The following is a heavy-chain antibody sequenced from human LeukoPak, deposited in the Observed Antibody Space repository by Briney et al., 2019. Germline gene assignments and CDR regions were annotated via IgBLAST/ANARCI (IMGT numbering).Heavy chain of an antibody. CDR1: GFSISSQG. CDR3: AKDAPGVGGSDY. V-gene: IGHV3-23*01. Sequence: PGGSLRLSCAPSGFSISSQGMSWVRQAPGKGLECVSTIGVSGVNRHYADYVQGRFTISRDNSKNTLYMQMNSLRADDTAVYCCAKDAPGVGGSDYWGQGTLVTVSS. J-gene: IGHJ4*02. D-gene: IGHD1-26*01. CDR2: IGVSGVNR.